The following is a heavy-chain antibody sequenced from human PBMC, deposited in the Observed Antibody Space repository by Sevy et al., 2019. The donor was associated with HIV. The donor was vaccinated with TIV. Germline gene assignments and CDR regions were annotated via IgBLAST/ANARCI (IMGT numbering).Heavy chain of an antibody. CDR1: GFTLSRYG. J-gene: IGHJ6*02. Sequence: GGSLRLSCAASGFTLSRYGMHWVRQAPGKGLEWLAVIWNDRSDQYYADSVKGRFTISRDNSKNTLYLQMNSLRAEDTAVYYCARGEVNYDSLIPIRTEGGYYYGMDVWGQRTTVTVSS. V-gene: IGHV3-33*01. CDR3: ARGEVNYDSLIPIRTEGGYYYGMDV. CDR2: IWNDRSDQ. D-gene: IGHD3-3*01.